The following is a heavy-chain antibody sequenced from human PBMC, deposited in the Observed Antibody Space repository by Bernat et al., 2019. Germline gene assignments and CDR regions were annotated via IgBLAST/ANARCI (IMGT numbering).Heavy chain of an antibody. Sequence: QVQLQQWGAGLLKPSETLSLTCAVYGGSFSGYYWSWIRQPPGKGLEWIGEINHSGSTNYNPSLKSRVTISVDTSKNQFSLKLSSVTAADTAVYYCARVKVVAEVPMSQYYYYMDVWGKGTTVTVSS. CDR1: GGSFSGYY. CDR3: ARVKVVAEVPMSQYYYYMDV. CDR2: INHSGST. D-gene: IGHD2-15*01. J-gene: IGHJ6*03. V-gene: IGHV4-34*01.